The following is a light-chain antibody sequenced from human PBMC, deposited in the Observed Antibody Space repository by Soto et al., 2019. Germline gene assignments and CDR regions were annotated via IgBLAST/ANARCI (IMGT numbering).Light chain of an antibody. CDR2: GAS. J-gene: IGKJ1*01. Sequence: EIVMTQSPATLSVSPGERATLSCRASQSVSSNLAWYQQKPGQAPRLLIYGASTRATGIPARFSGSGSGTEFPHTISSLQSEDFAVYYCQQYNNWPPTWTFGQGTKVEIK. CDR3: QQYNNWPPTWT. V-gene: IGKV3-15*01. CDR1: QSVSSN.